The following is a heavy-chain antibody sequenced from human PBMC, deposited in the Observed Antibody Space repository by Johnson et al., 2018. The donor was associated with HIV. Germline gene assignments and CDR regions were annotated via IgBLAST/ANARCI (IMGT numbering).Heavy chain of an antibody. CDR2: INWNGGST. J-gene: IGHJ3*02. V-gene: IGHV3-20*04. Sequence: VQLVESGGGVVRPGGSLRLSCAASGFTFDDYGMSWVRQGPGKGLEWVSGINWNGGSTGYADSVKGRFTISRDNSKNTLYLQMNSLRAEDTAVYYCSRDLAAGIPSDAFDIWGQGTMVTVSS. CDR3: SRDLAAGIPSDAFDI. CDR1: GFTFDDYG. D-gene: IGHD6-25*01.